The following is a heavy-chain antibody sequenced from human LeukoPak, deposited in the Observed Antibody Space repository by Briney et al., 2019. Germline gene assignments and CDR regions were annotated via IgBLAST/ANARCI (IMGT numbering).Heavy chain of an antibody. CDR2: INPSGGST. CDR1: GYTFTSYY. V-gene: IGHV1-46*01. D-gene: IGHD2-15*01. Sequence: ASVKVSCKASGYTFTSYYMHWVRQAPGQGLEWMGIINPSGGSTSYAQKFQGRVTMTRDTSTSTVYMEPSSLRSEDTAVYYCARVWCSGGSCLPYDYWGQGTLVTVSS. CDR3: ARVWCSGGSCLPYDY. J-gene: IGHJ4*02.